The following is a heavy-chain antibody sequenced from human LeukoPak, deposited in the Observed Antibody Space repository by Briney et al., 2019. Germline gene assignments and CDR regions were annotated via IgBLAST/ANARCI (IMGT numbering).Heavy chain of an antibody. J-gene: IGHJ4*02. D-gene: IGHD6-6*01. Sequence: SETLSLTCTVSGGSISSGDHFWSLIRQSPGKGLEWIGYIYYSGSTYYNPSLKSRVTMSVDTSKKQFSLKLSPVTAADTAVYYCARAFRPYYFDYWGQGALVTVSS. CDR3: ARAFRPYYFDY. V-gene: IGHV4-30-4*01. CDR2: IYYSGST. CDR1: GGSISSGDHF.